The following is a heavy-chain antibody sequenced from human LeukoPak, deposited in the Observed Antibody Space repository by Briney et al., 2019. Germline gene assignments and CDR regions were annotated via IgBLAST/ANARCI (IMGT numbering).Heavy chain of an antibody. CDR1: GGSISSYS. CDR2: IHYNGSP. Sequence: SETLSLTCTVSGGSISSYSWSWIRQPPGKGLEWIGYIHYNGSPNYNPSLKSRVTISVDTSKNQFSLKLTSVTAADTAVYYCTRGARVFPDYYYYMDVWGTGTTVTVSS. D-gene: IGHD2-21*01. V-gene: IGHV4-59*01. J-gene: IGHJ6*03. CDR3: TRGARVFPDYYYYMDV.